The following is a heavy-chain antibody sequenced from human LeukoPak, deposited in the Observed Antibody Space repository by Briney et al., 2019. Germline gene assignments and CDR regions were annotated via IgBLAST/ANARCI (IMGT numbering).Heavy chain of an antibody. Sequence: SETLSLTCAVYVGSVSGYYWSWIRQPPGKGLEWTGEINHSGSTNYNPSLKSRVTISVDTSKNQFSLKLSSVTAADTAVYYCARGRRSQRRHDYAVRWYFDLWGRGSLVTVSS. V-gene: IGHV4-34*01. CDR2: INHSGST. CDR3: ARGRRSQRRHDYAVRWYFDL. D-gene: IGHD4-17*01. J-gene: IGHJ2*01. CDR1: VGSVSGYY.